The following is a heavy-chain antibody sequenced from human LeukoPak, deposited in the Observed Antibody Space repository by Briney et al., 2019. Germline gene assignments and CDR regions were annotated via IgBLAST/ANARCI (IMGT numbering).Heavy chain of an antibody. CDR3: ARETSQKGAHYMDV. Sequence: PSETLSLTCTVSGGSISSYYWSWIRQPPGKGLEWIGYIYYSGSTNYNPSLKSRLTISVDTSKNQFSLKLSSVPAADTAVYYCARETSQKGAHYMDVWGKGTTVTISS. V-gene: IGHV4-59*01. CDR2: IYYSGST. D-gene: IGHD3-16*01. CDR1: GGSISSYY. J-gene: IGHJ6*03.